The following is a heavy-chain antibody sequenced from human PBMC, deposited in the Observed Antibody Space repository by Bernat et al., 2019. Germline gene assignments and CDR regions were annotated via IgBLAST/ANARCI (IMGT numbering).Heavy chain of an antibody. J-gene: IGHJ3*02. Sequence: EVQLVESGGGLVQPGVSLRLSCAASGFTFSSYWMSWVRQAPGKGLEWVANIKQDGSEKYYVDSVKGRFTISRDNAKNSLYLQMNSLRAEDTAVYYCARDVGRWSAEEDAFDIWGQGTMVTVSS. CDR3: ARDVGRWSAEEDAFDI. D-gene: IGHD3-3*01. CDR1: GFTFSSYW. V-gene: IGHV3-7*01. CDR2: IKQDGSEK.